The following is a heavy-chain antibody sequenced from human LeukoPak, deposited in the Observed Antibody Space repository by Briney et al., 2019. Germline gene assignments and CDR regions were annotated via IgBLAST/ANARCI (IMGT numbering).Heavy chain of an antibody. Sequence: GGSVKVSCKASGYTFTTYGLSWVRQAPGQGLEWMGWISTYNGNTNYAQKFQGRGTMTTDTSTSTAYMELRSLRSDDTAVYYCARDPTEDFWSGFYSYFDFWGQGTLVTVSS. V-gene: IGHV1-18*01. CDR1: GYTFTTYG. CDR2: ISTYNGNT. J-gene: IGHJ4*02. D-gene: IGHD3-3*01. CDR3: ARDPTEDFWSGFYSYFDF.